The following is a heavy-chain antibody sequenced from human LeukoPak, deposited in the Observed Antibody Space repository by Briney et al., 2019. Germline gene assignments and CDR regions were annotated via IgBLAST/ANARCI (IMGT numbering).Heavy chain of an antibody. CDR2: ISASGGST. CDR3: ARDLIGGWSCDH. Sequence: GGSLRLSCAASGFTFSVYAMSWVRQAPGKGLEWVSTISASGGSTYYADSVKGRFTISRDNSKNTVHLQMNSLKVEDTAVYYCARDLIGGWSCDHWGQGTLVTVSS. V-gene: IGHV3-23*01. CDR1: GFTFSVYA. J-gene: IGHJ4*02. D-gene: IGHD3-16*01.